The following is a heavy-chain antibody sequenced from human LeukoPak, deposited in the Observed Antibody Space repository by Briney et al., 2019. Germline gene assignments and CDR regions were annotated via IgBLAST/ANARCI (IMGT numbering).Heavy chain of an antibody. D-gene: IGHD3-9*01. CDR1: GFTFSSYA. CDR3: AKEFRGALRYFDWLLYFDY. J-gene: IGHJ4*02. Sequence: GGSLRLSCAASGFTFSSYAMSWVRQAPGKGLEWVSAISGSGGSTYYADSVKGRFTISRDNSKNTLYLQMNSLRAEDTAVSYCAKEFRGALRYFDWLLYFDYWGQGTLVTVSS. V-gene: IGHV3-23*01. CDR2: ISGSGGST.